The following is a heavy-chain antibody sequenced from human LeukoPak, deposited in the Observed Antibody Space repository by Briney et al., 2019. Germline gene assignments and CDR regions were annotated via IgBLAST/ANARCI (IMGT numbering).Heavy chain of an antibody. CDR3: ARDGGSGSYYNVYDY. CDR1: GYTFTSYY. CDR2: INPNSGGT. J-gene: IGHJ4*02. V-gene: IGHV1-2*02. Sequence: ASVKVSCKASGYTFTSYYMHWVRQAPGQGLEWMGWINPNSGGTNYAQKFQGRVTMTRDTSISTAYMELSRLRSDDTAVYYCARDGGSGSYYNVYDYWGQGTLVTVSS. D-gene: IGHD3-10*01.